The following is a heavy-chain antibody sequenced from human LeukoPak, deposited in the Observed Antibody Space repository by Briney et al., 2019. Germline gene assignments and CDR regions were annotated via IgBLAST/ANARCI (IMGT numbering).Heavy chain of an antibody. CDR1: GFTFSSYA. CDR2: ISGSGGST. J-gene: IGHJ4*02. D-gene: IGHD3-10*01. V-gene: IGHV3-23*01. CDR3: ARGGGMVRGQIDY. Sequence: GGSLRLSCAASGFTFSSYAMSWVRQAPGKGLEWVSAISGSGGSTYYADSVKGRFTISRDNSKNTLYLQMNSLRAEDTAVYYCARGGGMVRGQIDYWGQGTLVTVSS.